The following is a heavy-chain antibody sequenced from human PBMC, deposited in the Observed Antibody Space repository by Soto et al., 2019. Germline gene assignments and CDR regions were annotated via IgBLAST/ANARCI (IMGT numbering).Heavy chain of an antibody. CDR3: ARDYYDSSGYYPNWFDP. V-gene: IGHV1-18*01. Sequence: ASVKVSCKAPGYTFTSYGISWVRQAPGQGLEWMGWISAYNGNTNYAQKLQGRVTMTTDTSTSTAYMELRSLRSDDTAVYYCARDYYDSSGYYPNWFDPWGQGTLVTVSS. CDR1: GYTFTSYG. CDR2: ISAYNGNT. D-gene: IGHD3-22*01. J-gene: IGHJ5*02.